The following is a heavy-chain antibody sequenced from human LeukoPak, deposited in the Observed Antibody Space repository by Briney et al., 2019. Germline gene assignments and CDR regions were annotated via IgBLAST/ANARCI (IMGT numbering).Heavy chain of an antibody. CDR1: GFTFSSYS. V-gene: IGHV3-48*01. CDR3: AKERVYFEY. Sequence: GGSLRLSCAASGFTFSSYSMNWVRQAPGKGLEWVSYISSSSSTKYYADSVKGRFTISRDNAKNSLYLQMNSLRAEDTAVYYCAKERVYFEYWGQGTLVTVSS. J-gene: IGHJ4*02. CDR2: ISSSSSTK. D-gene: IGHD3-3*01.